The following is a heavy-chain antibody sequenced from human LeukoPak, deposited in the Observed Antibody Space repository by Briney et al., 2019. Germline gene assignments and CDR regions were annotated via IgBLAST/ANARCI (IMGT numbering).Heavy chain of an antibody. Sequence: ASVKVSCKASGYTFTSYDINWVRQATGQGLEWMGWMYPNSGNTGYAQKFQGRVAITRNTSISTAYMELSSLRSEDTAVYYCARGRKDDRRDGYIFDYWGQGTLVTVSS. CDR1: GYTFTSYD. D-gene: IGHD5-24*01. J-gene: IGHJ4*02. CDR2: MYPNSGNT. CDR3: ARGRKDDRRDGYIFDY. V-gene: IGHV1-8*03.